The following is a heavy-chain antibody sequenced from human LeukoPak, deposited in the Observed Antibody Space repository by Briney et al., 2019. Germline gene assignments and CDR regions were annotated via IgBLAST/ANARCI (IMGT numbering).Heavy chain of an antibody. J-gene: IGHJ3*02. V-gene: IGHV4-39*01. CDR3: ARQGPYSSGWYEGGAFAI. CDR1: GGSISSSSYY. D-gene: IGHD6-19*01. Sequence: SETLSLTCTVSGGSISSSSYYWGWIRQPPGKGLEWIGSIYYSGSTYYNPSLKSRVTISVDTSKNQFSLKLSSVTAADTAVYYCARQGPYSSGWYEGGAFAIWGQGTMVTVSS. CDR2: IYYSGST.